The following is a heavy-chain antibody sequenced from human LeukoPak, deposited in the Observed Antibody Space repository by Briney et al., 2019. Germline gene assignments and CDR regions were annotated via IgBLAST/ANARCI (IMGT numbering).Heavy chain of an antibody. J-gene: IGHJ4*02. CDR3: ARQRRYCSGDNCYQRTFDY. CDR2: ISSSSNTI. Sequence: GGSLRLSCAASGFTFSSYSMSWVRLAPGKGLEWVSYISSSSNTIHYADSVKGRFSISRDNARNSLYLQVNSLRAEDTAVYYCARQRRYCSGDNCYQRTFDYWGQGTLVTVSS. V-gene: IGHV3-48*04. CDR1: GFTFSSYS. D-gene: IGHD2-15*01.